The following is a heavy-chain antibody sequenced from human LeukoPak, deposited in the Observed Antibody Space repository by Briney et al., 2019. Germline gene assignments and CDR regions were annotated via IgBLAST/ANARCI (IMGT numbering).Heavy chain of an antibody. J-gene: IGHJ4*02. Sequence: GGSLRLSCAASGFTFSSYSMNWVRQAPGKGLEWVSYISSSSTIYYADSVKGRFTISRDNAKNSLYLQMNSLRDEDTAVYYCARGGAARPDYWGQGTLVTVSS. D-gene: IGHD6-6*01. CDR2: ISSSSTI. CDR1: GFTFSSYS. CDR3: ARGGAARPDY. V-gene: IGHV3-48*02.